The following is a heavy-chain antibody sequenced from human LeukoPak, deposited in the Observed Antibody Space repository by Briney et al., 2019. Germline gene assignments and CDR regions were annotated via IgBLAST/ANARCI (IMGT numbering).Heavy chain of an antibody. CDR2: IRSKAYGGTT. CDR1: GFTFGDYA. Sequence: GGSLRLSCTASGFTFGDYAMSWLRQAPGKGLEWVGFIRSKAYGGTTEYAASVKGRFTISRDDSKSIAYLQMNSLKTEDTAVYYCTRDWNDYVWGSYRSFDYWGQGTLVTVSS. D-gene: IGHD3-16*02. CDR3: TRDWNDYVWGSYRSFDY. V-gene: IGHV3-49*03. J-gene: IGHJ4*02.